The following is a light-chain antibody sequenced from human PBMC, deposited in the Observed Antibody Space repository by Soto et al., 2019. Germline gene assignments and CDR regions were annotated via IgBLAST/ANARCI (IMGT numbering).Light chain of an antibody. J-gene: IGKJ4*01. CDR2: AAS. V-gene: IGKV1-39*01. Sequence: DIQMTHSPTSLSASVLDIVTITFRASQDINSYLNWYQHKPGKSPKLLIYAASSLQSGVPSRFSGSESGTDFTLTINSLQPDDSAIYYCQQTYTTRALNFGGGTKVDIK. CDR1: QDINSY. CDR3: QQTYTTRALN.